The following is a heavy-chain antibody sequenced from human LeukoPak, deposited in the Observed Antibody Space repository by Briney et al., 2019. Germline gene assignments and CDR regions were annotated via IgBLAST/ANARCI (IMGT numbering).Heavy chain of an antibody. D-gene: IGHD2-15*01. V-gene: IGHV1-8*01. J-gene: IGHJ4*02. Sequence: VASVKVSCKASGYTFTSYDINWVRQATGQGLEWMGWMNPNSGNTGYAQKFQGRVTMTGNTSISTAYMELSSLRSEDTAVYYCARAGYPGYCSGGSCRRGPYFDYWGQGTLVTVSS. CDR1: GYTFTSYD. CDR3: ARAGYPGYCSGGSCRRGPYFDY. CDR2: MNPNSGNT.